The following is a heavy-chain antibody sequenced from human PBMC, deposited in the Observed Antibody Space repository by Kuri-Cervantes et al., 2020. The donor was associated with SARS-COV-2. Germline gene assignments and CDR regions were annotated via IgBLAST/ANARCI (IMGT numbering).Heavy chain of an antibody. J-gene: IGHJ6*02. CDR3: ARHTYIHASYYYYGMDV. CDR1: GGSFSGYY. Sequence: GSLRLSCAVYGGSFSGYYWSWIRQPPGKGLEWIGYIYYSVSTNYNPSLKSRVTISVDTSKNQFSLKLSSVTAADTAVYYCARHTYIHASYYYYGMDVWGQGTTVTVSS. V-gene: IGHV4-59*01. CDR2: IYYSVST. D-gene: IGHD2-8*01.